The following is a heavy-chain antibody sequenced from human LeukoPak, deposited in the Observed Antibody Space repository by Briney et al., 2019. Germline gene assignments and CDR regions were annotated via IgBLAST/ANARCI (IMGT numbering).Heavy chain of an antibody. CDR2: ISAYNGNT. D-gene: IGHD3-22*01. CDR1: GYTFTSYG. Sequence: ASVKVSCKASGYTFTSYGISWVRQAPGQGLEGMGWISAYNGNTNYAQKLQGRVTMTTDTSTSTAYMELRSLRSDGTAVYYCARESAYYYDSSGYYSLAFDIWGQGTMVTVSS. V-gene: IGHV1-18*01. J-gene: IGHJ3*02. CDR3: ARESAYYYDSSGYYSLAFDI.